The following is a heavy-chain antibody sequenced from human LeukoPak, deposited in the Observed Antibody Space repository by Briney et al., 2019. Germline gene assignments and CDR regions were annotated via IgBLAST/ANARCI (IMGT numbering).Heavy chain of an antibody. Sequence: GGSLRLSCAASGFTFSSYSMNWVRQAPGKGLEWVSYIRSSGSPIYYADSVRGRFTISRDNAKNSLYLQMNSLRDEDTAVYYRVRDPDALDFWGQGTPVTVSS. CDR2: IRSSGSPI. CDR3: VRDPDALDF. CDR1: GFTFSSYS. J-gene: IGHJ4*02. V-gene: IGHV3-48*02.